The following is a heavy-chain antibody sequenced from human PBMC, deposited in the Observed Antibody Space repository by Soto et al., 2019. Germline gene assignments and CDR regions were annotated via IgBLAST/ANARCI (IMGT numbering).Heavy chain of an antibody. CDR2: ISAYNGNT. Sequence: VSVKVSCKASGYAFPIYGISLVRQALGQGLEWMRWISAYNGNTTYAQKLQGRVNKTTDTSTSTAYLQLRSLRSDDTAVYYCARTYYGSGSYYNFYYIDVWGKGTTVTVSS. D-gene: IGHD3-10*01. V-gene: IGHV1-18*01. CDR3: ARTYYGSGSYYNFYYIDV. CDR1: GYAFPIYG. J-gene: IGHJ6*03.